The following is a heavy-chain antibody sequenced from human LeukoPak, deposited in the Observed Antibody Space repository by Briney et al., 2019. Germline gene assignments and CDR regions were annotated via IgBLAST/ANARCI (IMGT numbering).Heavy chain of an antibody. CDR2: FYHGGST. Sequence: SETLSLTCTVSGGSITGGGYSWSWIRQAPGKGLEWIGYFYHGGSTSYNPFLRSRVTISVDTSKNQFSLKLSSVTAADTAVYYCARADIVVVPAATPYWYFDLWGRGTLVTVSS. D-gene: IGHD2-2*01. CDR1: GGSITGGGYS. CDR3: ARADIVVVPAATPYWYFDL. V-gene: IGHV4-30-2*01. J-gene: IGHJ2*01.